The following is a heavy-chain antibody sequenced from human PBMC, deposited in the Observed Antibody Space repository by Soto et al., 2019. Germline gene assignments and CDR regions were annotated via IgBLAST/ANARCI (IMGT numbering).Heavy chain of an antibody. CDR1: GFTFSSYG. V-gene: IGHV3-30*18. D-gene: IGHD6-6*01. Sequence: SLRLSCAASGFTFSSYGMHWVRQAPGKGLEWVAVISYDGSNKYYADSVKGRFTISRDNSKNTLYLQMNGLRAEDTAVYYCAKSMIAARQYYYYYYGMDVWGQGTTVTVSS. J-gene: IGHJ6*02. CDR2: ISYDGSNK. CDR3: AKSMIAARQYYYYYYGMDV.